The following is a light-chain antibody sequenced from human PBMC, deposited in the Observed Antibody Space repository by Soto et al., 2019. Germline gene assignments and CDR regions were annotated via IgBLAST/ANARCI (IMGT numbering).Light chain of an antibody. CDR2: AAS. CDR3: QQCYSTPIT. J-gene: IGKJ1*01. CDR1: QSISSY. V-gene: IGKV1-39*01. Sequence: DIQMTQSPSSLSASVGDRVTITCRASQSISSYLNWYQQKPGKAPKLLIYAASSLRSGVPSRFSGSASGTDFTLTISSLQPEDFATYYCQQCYSTPITFGQGTKVDIK.